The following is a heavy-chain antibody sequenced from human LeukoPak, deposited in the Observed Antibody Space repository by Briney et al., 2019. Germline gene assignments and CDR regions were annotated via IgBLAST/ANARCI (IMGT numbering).Heavy chain of an antibody. V-gene: IGHV3-74*01. CDR2: INSDGSST. J-gene: IGHJ4*02. Sequence: GGSLRLSCAASGFTFSTYWMSWVRQAPGKGLVWVSRINSDGSSTSYADSVKGRFTISRDNAKNSLYLQMNSLRAEDTAVYYCARDYGGSSPFDYWGQGTLVTVSS. D-gene: IGHD4-23*01. CDR3: ARDYGGSSPFDY. CDR1: GFTFSTYW.